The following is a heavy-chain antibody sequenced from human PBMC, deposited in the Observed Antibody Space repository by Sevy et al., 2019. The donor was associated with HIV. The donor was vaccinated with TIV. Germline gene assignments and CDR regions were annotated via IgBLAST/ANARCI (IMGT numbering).Heavy chain of an antibody. V-gene: IGHV3-23*01. CDR1: GFTFSNYA. Sequence: GGSLRLSCAASGFTFSNYAMNWVRQAPGKGLEWVSGISATGESTYYADSVKGHFTIYRDNPRNTLYLQMNSLGAEDMAVYYCAVRDSSDLYTGVSVFDSWGLGTLVTVSS. CDR2: ISATGEST. CDR3: AVRDSSDLYTGVSVFDS. D-gene: IGHD3-22*01. J-gene: IGHJ4*02.